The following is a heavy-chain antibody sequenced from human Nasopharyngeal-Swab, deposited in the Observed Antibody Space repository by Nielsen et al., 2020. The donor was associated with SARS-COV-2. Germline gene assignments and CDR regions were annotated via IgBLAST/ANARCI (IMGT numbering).Heavy chain of an antibody. V-gene: IGHV4-34*01. CDR3: ASYCGGDCYAFDY. CDR2: INYYGTT. D-gene: IGHD2-21*02. J-gene: IGHJ4*02. CDR1: GGPFSVHH. Sequence: SETLSLTCALSGGPFSVHHWSWIRRPPGTGLEWIGEINYYGTTNYNPSLKSRVTISVDTSKNKFSLKLSSVTAADTAVYYCASYCGGDCYAFDYWGQGTLVTVSS.